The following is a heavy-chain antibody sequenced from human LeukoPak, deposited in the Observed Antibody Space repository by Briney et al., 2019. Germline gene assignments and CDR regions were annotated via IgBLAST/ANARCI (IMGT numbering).Heavy chain of an antibody. J-gene: IGHJ4*02. Sequence: GGSLRFSCAASGFTFSSYAMSWVRQAPGKGLEWVSAISGSGGSTYYADSVKGRFTISRDNSKNTLYLQMNSLRAEDTAVYYCAKDQGGTGIAAAGTFDYWGQGTLVTVSS. D-gene: IGHD6-13*01. CDR1: GFTFSSYA. CDR2: ISGSGGST. V-gene: IGHV3-23*01. CDR3: AKDQGGTGIAAAGTFDY.